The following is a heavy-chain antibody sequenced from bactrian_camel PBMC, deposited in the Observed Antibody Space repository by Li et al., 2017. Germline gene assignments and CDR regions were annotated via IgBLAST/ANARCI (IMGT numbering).Heavy chain of an antibody. Sequence: QVQLVESGGGSVQTGGSLRLSCTASGFTFDDSDLGWYRQPPGNECELVSEISSDGGTFYSDSVKGRFTISQDNAKNTMYLQMCSLKPEDTAVYYCAADLVCDDDPNFWGQGTQVTVS. CDR1: GFTFDDSD. J-gene: IGHJ4*01. CDR3: AADLVCDDDPNF. V-gene: IGHV3S55*01. CDR2: ISSDGGT. D-gene: IGHD4*01.